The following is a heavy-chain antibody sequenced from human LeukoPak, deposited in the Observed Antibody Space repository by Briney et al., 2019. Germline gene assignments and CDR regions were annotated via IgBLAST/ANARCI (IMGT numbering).Heavy chain of an antibody. CDR3: ARSLPLWWELRRDAFDI. Sequence: GGSLRLSCAASGFTFSSYSMNWVRQAPGKGLEWVSSISSSSSYIYYADSVKGRFTISRDNAKNSLYLQMNSLRAEDTAVYYCARSLPLWWELRRDAFDIRGQGTMVTVSS. CDR2: ISSSSSYI. D-gene: IGHD1-26*01. CDR1: GFTFSSYS. J-gene: IGHJ3*02. V-gene: IGHV3-21*01.